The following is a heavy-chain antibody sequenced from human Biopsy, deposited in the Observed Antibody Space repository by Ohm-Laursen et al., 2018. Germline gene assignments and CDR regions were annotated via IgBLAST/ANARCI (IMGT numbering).Heavy chain of an antibody. CDR1: DGSINSYY. D-gene: IGHD6-19*01. Sequence: SDTLSLTCTVSDGSINSYYWNWIRQPPGKRLEWIGNIYYSGSTNFNPSLKSRVTISVDMPKNQFSLKLSSVTAADTAIYYCARGMRSSGWPYFDSWGQGTLVTVSS. J-gene: IGHJ4*02. V-gene: IGHV4-59*07. CDR3: ARGMRSSGWPYFDS. CDR2: IYYSGST.